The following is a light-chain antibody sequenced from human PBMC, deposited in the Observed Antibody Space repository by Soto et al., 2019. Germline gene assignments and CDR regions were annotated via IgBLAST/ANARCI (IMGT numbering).Light chain of an antibody. V-gene: IGKV3-20*01. CDR3: QQYGSSGT. CDR1: QSVSSN. Sequence: IGVTKSPATLSLTPGERVTLSCRASQSVSSNLAWYQQKPDQAPRLLIYGASSRATGIPDRFSGSGSGTDFTLTISRLEPEDFAMYYCQQYGSSGTFGQGTKVDI. CDR2: GAS. J-gene: IGKJ1*01.